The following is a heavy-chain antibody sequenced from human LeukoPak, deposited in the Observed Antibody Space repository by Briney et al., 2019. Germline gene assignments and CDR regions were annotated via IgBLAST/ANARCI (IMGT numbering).Heavy chain of an antibody. CDR2: INPNSGDT. CDR1: GYTFTGYY. CDR3: ARDSGWFGELLYFDH. V-gene: IGHV1-2*02. J-gene: IGHJ4*02. D-gene: IGHD3-10*01. Sequence: ASVKVSCKASGYTFTGYYIQWVRQAPGQGLEWMGWINPNSGDTNYAQKFQGRVTMTRDMSITTAYMEPSRLRSDDTAVYYCARDSGWFGELLYFDHWGQGTLVTVS.